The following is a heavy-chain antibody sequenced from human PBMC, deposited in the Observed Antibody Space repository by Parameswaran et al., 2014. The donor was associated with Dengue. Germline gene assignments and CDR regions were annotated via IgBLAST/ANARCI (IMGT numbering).Heavy chain of an antibody. J-gene: IGHJ5*02. D-gene: IGHD5-18*01. Sequence: RWIRQPPGKGLEWVSAISGSGGSTYYADSVKGRFTISRDNSKNTLYLQMNSLRAEDTAVYYCAKDAYSYGHYEYNWFDPWGQGTLVTVSS. CDR2: ISGSGGST. V-gene: IGHV3-23*01. CDR3: AKDAYSYGHYEYNWFDP.